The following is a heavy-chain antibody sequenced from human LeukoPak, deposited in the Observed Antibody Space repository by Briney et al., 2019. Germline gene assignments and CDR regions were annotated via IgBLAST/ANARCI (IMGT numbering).Heavy chain of an antibody. CDR1: GGSFRGHY. D-gene: IGHD3-22*01. V-gene: IGHV4-34*01. Sequence: SETLSLTCAVYGGSFRGHYWYWIRQPPGKGLEWIGEINHSGSTNYNPSLKSRVTISVDTSKNQFSLKLSSVTAADTAVYYCASAEPDSSGYYYPDAFDIWGQGTMVTVSS. CDR3: ASAEPDSSGYYYPDAFDI. CDR2: INHSGST. J-gene: IGHJ3*02.